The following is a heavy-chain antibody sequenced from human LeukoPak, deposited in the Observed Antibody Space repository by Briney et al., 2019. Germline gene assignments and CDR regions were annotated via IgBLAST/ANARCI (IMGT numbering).Heavy chain of an antibody. CDR1: GGSFSGYY. CDR3: ARGLGGQVAAVPFDY. D-gene: IGHD6-13*01. Sequence: SETLSLTCAVYGGSFSGYYWSWIRQPPGKGLEWIGEINHSGSTIYNPSLKSRVTISVDTSKNQFSLKLSSVTAADTAVYYCARGLGGQVAAVPFDYWGQGTLVTVSS. J-gene: IGHJ4*02. V-gene: IGHV4-34*01. CDR2: INHSGST.